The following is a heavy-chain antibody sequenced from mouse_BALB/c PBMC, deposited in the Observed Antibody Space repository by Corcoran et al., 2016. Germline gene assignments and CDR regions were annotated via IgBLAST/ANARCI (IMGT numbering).Heavy chain of an antibody. CDR3: ARIGYYGSNPAWLAY. Sequence: QVTLKESGPGILQPSQTLSLTCFFSGFSLSTSGMGVGWIRKPSGKGLEWLAHIWWDDVKRYNPALKSPLTSSKDTSSSQVFLKIASVDTAYSATYCLARIGYYGSNPAWLAYWGQGTLVTVSA. V-gene: IGHV8-8*01. D-gene: IGHD1-1*01. CDR2: IWWDDVK. CDR1: GFSLSTSGMG. J-gene: IGHJ3*01.